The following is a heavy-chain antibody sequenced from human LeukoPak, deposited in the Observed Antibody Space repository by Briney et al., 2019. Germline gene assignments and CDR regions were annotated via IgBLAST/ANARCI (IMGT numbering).Heavy chain of an antibody. CDR3: ARAIGVVDCGTQTCYPYHFDK. CDR2: LSNTENS. J-gene: IGHJ4*02. Sequence: GGSLRLSCAASGFSVRGSFMNWVRQAPGKGLEWVSLLSNTENSFYADSVKGRFTLSRDISNNTLYLHMHSLRGEDTAVYFCARAIGVVDCGTQTCYPYHFDKWGRGTLVTVSS. CDR1: GFSVRGSF. D-gene: IGHD2-21*01. V-gene: IGHV3-66*01.